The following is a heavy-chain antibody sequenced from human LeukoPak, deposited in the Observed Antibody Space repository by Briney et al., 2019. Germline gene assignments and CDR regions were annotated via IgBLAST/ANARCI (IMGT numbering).Heavy chain of an antibody. D-gene: IGHD1-7*01. CDR2: MNPNSGNT. CDR3: ASEWTGTTPGDY. J-gene: IGHJ4*02. V-gene: IGHV1-8*01. CDR1: GYTFTSYD. Sequence: ASVKVSCKASGYTFTSYDINWVRQATGQGREWMGWMNPNSGNTGYAQKFQGRVTMTRNTSISTAYMELSSLRSEDTAVYYCASEWTGTTPGDYWGQGTLVTVSS.